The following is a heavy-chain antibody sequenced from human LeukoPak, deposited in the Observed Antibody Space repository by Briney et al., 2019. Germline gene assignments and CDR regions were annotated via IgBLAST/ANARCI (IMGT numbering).Heavy chain of an antibody. CDR3: ARGLKIPSHYYDSSGYYYAFDY. J-gene: IGHJ4*02. D-gene: IGHD3-22*01. CDR2: IYYSGST. Sequence: SETLSLTCAVYGGSFSGYYWSWIRQHPGKGLEWIGYIYYSGSTYYNPSLKSRVTISVDTSKNQFSLKLSSVTAADTAVYYCARGLKIPSHYYDSSGYYYAFDYWGQGTLVTVSS. V-gene: IGHV4-31*11. CDR1: GGSFSGYY.